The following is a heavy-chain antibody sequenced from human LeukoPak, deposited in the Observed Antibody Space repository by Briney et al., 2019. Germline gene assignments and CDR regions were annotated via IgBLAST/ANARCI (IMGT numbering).Heavy chain of an antibody. CDR1: GFTVSSNY. CDR3: ARDGGKYSGSYQGFYYGMDV. CDR2: IYSGGST. Sequence: GGSLRLSCAASGFTVSSNYMSWVRQAPGKGLEGVSVIYSGGSTYYADSVKGRFTISRDNSKNTLYLQMNSLRAEDTAVYYCARDGGKYSGSYQGFYYGMDVWGQGTTVTVSS. D-gene: IGHD1-26*01. V-gene: IGHV3-66*02. J-gene: IGHJ6*02.